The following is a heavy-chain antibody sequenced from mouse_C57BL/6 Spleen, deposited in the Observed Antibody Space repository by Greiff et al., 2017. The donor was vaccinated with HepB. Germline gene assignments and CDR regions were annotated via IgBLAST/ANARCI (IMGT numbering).Heavy chain of an antibody. Sequence: VQLQQSGPELVKPGASVKLSCKASGYTFTDYNMPWVKQSHGKSLEWIGDINPNHGGTSYNQKFKGKATLTVNKSSSTAYMELRSLTSEDSAVYYCARSPGDGYPAWFAYWGQGTLVTVSA. D-gene: IGHD2-3*01. CDR1: GYTFTDYN. J-gene: IGHJ3*01. CDR3: ARSPGDGYPAWFAY. V-gene: IGHV1-22*01. CDR2: INPNHGGT.